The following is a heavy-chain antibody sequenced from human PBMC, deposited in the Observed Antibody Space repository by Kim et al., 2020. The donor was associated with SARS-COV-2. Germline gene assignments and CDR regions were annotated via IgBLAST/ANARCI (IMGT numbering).Heavy chain of an antibody. J-gene: IGHJ4*02. Sequence: AQKFQERVTLTRDMSTSTAYMELSSLRSEDTAVYYCASEGIVATTSRFDYWGQGTLVTVSS. V-gene: IGHV1-58*01. CDR3: ASEGIVATTSRFDY. D-gene: IGHD5-12*01.